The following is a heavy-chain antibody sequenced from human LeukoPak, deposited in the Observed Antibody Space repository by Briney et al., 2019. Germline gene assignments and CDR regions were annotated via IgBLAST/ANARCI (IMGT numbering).Heavy chain of an antibody. V-gene: IGHV3-74*01. CDR2: IIGDGSST. Sequence: GGSLRLSCAASGFTFSSYWMFWVRQAPGKGLLWVSRIIGDGSSTSYAESVKGRFTISRDNTKNTLYLQMNSLRAEDTAVYYCARGGSGNYYTTWGQGTLVTVSS. CDR3: ARGGSGNYYTT. J-gene: IGHJ5*02. CDR1: GFTFSSYW. D-gene: IGHD3-3*01.